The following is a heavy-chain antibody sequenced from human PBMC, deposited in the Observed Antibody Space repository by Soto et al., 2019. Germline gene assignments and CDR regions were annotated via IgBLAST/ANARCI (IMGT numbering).Heavy chain of an antibody. D-gene: IGHD5-18*01. J-gene: IGHJ4*02. Sequence: GGSLRLSCEASGFSFSSFAMNWVRQAPGRGLEWVSYISDDGASIYYADSLQGRFTISRDNAKNSLSLQMNNLRAEDTAVYYCARENSVQAWLHHFDHWGLGTLVTVSS. CDR2: ISDDGASI. V-gene: IGHV3-48*03. CDR1: GFSFSSFA. CDR3: ARENSVQAWLHHFDH.